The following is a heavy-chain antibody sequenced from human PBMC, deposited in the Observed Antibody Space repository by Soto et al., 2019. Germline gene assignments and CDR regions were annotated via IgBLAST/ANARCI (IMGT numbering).Heavy chain of an antibody. J-gene: IGHJ4*02. CDR1: GYSFTSYW. CDR2: IDPSDSYT. Sequence: GESLKISCKGSGYSFTSYWISWVRQMPGKGLEWMGRIDPSDSYTNYNPSFQGHVTISADKSISTAYLQWSSLKASDTAMYYCATFDYDSSGYLSSNTYWGQGTLVTVSS. CDR3: ATFDYDSSGYLSSNTY. D-gene: IGHD3-22*01. V-gene: IGHV5-10-1*01.